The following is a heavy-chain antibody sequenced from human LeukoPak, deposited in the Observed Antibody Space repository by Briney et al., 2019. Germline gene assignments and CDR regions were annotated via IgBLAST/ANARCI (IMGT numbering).Heavy chain of an antibody. Sequence: ASVKVSCKASGYTFTSYGISWVRQAPGQGLEWMGWISAYNGNTNYAQKLQGRVTMTTNTSTSTAYMELSSLRSEDTAVYYCARGLGDFWSGPIGANWFDPWGQGTLVTVSS. D-gene: IGHD3-3*01. CDR3: ARGLGDFWSGPIGANWFDP. J-gene: IGHJ5*02. CDR1: GYTFTSYG. CDR2: ISAYNGNT. V-gene: IGHV1-18*01.